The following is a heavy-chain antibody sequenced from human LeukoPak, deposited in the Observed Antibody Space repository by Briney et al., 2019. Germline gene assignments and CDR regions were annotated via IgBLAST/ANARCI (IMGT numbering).Heavy chain of an antibody. Sequence: GGSPRLSCAASGFTFSSYGMHWVRQAPGKGLEWVAVIWYGGSNKYYADSVKGRFTISRDNSKNTLYLQMNSLRAEDTAVYYCARGQGVAGAFDIWGQGTMVTVSS. V-gene: IGHV3-33*08. CDR3: ARGQGVAGAFDI. J-gene: IGHJ3*02. D-gene: IGHD2-15*01. CDR1: GFTFSSYG. CDR2: IWYGGSNK.